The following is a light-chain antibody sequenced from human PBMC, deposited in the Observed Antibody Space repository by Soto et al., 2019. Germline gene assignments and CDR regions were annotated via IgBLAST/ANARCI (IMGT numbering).Light chain of an antibody. CDR3: QHYNRWSLT. V-gene: IGKV3-15*01. CDR2: RAS. J-gene: IGKJ4*01. Sequence: EIVMTQSPDTLSVSPGERATLSCRASQSVDSNLAWYQQKPGQAPRLLIYRASTRATGVPARFSGSWSGTEFSLTISSLQSEDFALYYCQHYNRWSLTFGGGTRVEIK. CDR1: QSVDSN.